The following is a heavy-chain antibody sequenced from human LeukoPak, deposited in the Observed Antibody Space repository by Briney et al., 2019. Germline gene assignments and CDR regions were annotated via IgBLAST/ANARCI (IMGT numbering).Heavy chain of an antibody. D-gene: IGHD1/OR15-1a*01. J-gene: IGHJ6*02. CDR3: AREVGSRLEQRYHYYGMDV. Sequence: SETLSLTCTVSGGSISSGSYYRSWIRQPAGKGLEWIGRIYTSGSTNYNPSLKSRVTISVDTSKNQFSLKLSSVTAADTAVYYCAREVGSRLEQRYHYYGMDVWGQGTTVTVSS. CDR2: IYTSGST. V-gene: IGHV4-61*02. CDR1: GGSISSGSYY.